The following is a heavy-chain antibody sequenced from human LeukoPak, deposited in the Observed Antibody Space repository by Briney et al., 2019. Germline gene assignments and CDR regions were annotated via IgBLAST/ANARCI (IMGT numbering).Heavy chain of an antibody. CDR1: GYTFTSYW. J-gene: IGHJ4*02. CDR2: IHPYDSDT. CDR3: ARPGDRGCRGYDSRVPLGV. Sequence: GESLKISCKASGYTFTSYWIAWVRQIPGKGLEWLGVIHPYDSDTKYSPSFQGQVTISVDTSLTTAYLQWSNLKVSDTAIYYCARPGDRGCRGYDSRVPLGVWGQGTVVIVSS. V-gene: IGHV5-51*01. D-gene: IGHD5-12*01.